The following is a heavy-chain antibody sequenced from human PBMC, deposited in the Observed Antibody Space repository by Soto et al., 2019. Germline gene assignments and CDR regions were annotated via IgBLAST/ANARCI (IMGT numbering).Heavy chain of an antibody. Sequence: SETLSLTCTVSGGSISSGGYYWSWIRQHPGKGLEWIGYIYYSGSTYYNPSLKSRVTISVDTSKNQFSPKLSSVTAADTAVYYCAGGGRGYDFWSVYPPDVWGKGTTVTVSS. CDR1: GGSISSGGYY. D-gene: IGHD3-3*01. CDR2: IYYSGST. CDR3: AGGGRGYDFWSVYPPDV. V-gene: IGHV4-31*03. J-gene: IGHJ6*04.